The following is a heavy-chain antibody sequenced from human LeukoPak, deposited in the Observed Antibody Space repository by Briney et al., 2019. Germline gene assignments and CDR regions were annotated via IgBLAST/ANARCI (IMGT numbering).Heavy chain of an antibody. CDR2: IYTSGST. CDR1: GYSISSGYY. J-gene: IGHJ3*02. D-gene: IGHD5-18*01. CDR3: ARADVDTAMVGAFDI. V-gene: IGHV4-61*02. Sequence: PSETLSLTCAVSGYSISSGYYWSWTRQPAGQGLEWIGRIYTSGSTNYNPSLKSGVTISVDTSKNQFSLKLSSVTAADTAVYYCARADVDTAMVGAFDIWGQGTMVTVSS.